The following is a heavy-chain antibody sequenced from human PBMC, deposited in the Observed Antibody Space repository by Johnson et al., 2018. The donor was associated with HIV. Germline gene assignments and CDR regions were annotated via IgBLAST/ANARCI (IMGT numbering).Heavy chain of an antibody. CDR1: GFTFSSYA. V-gene: IGHV3-30-3*01. Sequence: QVQLVESGGGVVQPGRSLRLSCAASGFTFSSYAMHWVRQAPGQGLEWVAVISYDGRTKYYADSVKGRFTISRDNSKNTLYLQMNSRRAEDTAVYYCASTGSGSDDAFDIWGQGTMVTVSS. J-gene: IGHJ3*02. D-gene: IGHD3-10*01. CDR2: ISYDGRTK. CDR3: ASTGSGSDDAFDI.